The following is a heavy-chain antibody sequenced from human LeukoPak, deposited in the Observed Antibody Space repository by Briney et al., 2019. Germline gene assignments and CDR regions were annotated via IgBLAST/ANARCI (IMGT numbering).Heavy chain of an antibody. V-gene: IGHV1-3*01. D-gene: IGHD2-2*01. CDR2: INAGNGNT. Sequence: ASVKVSCKASGYTFTSYAMHWARRAPGQRLEWMGWINAGNGNTKYSQKFQGRVTITRDTSASTAYMELSSLRSEDTAVYCCARERGYCSSTSCPRNWFDYWGQGTLVTVSS. CDR1: GYTFTSYA. J-gene: IGHJ4*02. CDR3: ARERGYCSSTSCPRNWFDY.